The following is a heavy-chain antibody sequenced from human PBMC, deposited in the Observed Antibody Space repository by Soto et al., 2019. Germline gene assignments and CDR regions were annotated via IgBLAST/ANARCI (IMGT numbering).Heavy chain of an antibody. V-gene: IGHV1-69*13. D-gene: IGHD4-17*01. J-gene: IGHJ6*02. Sequence: SVKVSCKASGGTFSSYAISWVRQAPGQGLEWMGGIIPIFGTANYAQKFQGRVTITADESTSTAYMELSSLRSEETAVYYCARDKPYGDYATYYYYGMDVWGQGTTVTVSS. CDR3: ARDKPYGDYATYYYYGMDV. CDR2: IIPIFGTA. CDR1: GGTFSSYA.